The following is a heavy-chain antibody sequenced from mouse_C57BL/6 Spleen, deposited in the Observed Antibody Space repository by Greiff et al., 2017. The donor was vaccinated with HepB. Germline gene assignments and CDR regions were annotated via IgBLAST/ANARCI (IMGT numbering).Heavy chain of an antibody. CDR1: GYTFTDYE. D-gene: IGHD3-2*02. CDR3: TRGGTAQATFDY. J-gene: IGHJ2*01. V-gene: IGHV1-15*01. Sequence: QVQLQQSGAELVRPGASVTLSCKASGYTFTDYEMHWVKQTPVHGLEWIGAIDPETGGTAYNQKFKGKAILTADKSSSTAYMELRSLTSEDSAVYYCTRGGTAQATFDYWGQGTTLTGSS. CDR2: IDPETGGT.